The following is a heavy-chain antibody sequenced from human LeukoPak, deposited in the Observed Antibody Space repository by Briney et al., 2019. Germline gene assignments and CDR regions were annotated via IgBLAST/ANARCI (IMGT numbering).Heavy chain of an antibody. CDR2: IYHSGNT. Sequence: AETLSLTCTVSGYSISTSYYWGWIRHPPGEGLEWIGSIYHSGNTYYNPSLKGRVTISVDTSKNQFSLKLNSVTAADTAVYYCARAGYGDSDFDYCGQATLVTVSS. CDR3: ARAGYGDSDFDY. J-gene: IGHJ4*02. CDR1: GYSISTSYY. D-gene: IGHD4-17*01. V-gene: IGHV4-38-2*02.